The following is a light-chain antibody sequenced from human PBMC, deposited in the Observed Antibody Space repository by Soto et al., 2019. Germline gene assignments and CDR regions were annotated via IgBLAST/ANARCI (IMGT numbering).Light chain of an antibody. V-gene: IGKV3-15*01. J-gene: IGKJ5*01. Sequence: IVMTQSPATLSVSPGERATLSCRSSQSIRSNLGWYQQKPGQAPSLLIYGASTRATGVPARFSGSGSGTEFTLTVSSLQSEDSAVYYCQQYNNWPPFTFGQGTRLEIK. CDR3: QQYNNWPPFT. CDR2: GAS. CDR1: QSIRSN.